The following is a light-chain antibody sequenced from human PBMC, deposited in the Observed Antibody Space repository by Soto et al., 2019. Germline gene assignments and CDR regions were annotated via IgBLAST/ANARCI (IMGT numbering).Light chain of an antibody. CDR1: QSVSNNY. CDR2: GSS. J-gene: IGKJ1*01. CDR3: QQYGSSPRT. V-gene: IGKV3-20*01. Sequence: EVVLTQSPGTLSLSPGERATLSCRASQSVSNNYFAWYQQKPGQAPRLLIFGSSDRATGIPDRFSGSGSGTDFTLTISRLEPEDFAVYYCQQYGSSPRTFGQGTKVEIK.